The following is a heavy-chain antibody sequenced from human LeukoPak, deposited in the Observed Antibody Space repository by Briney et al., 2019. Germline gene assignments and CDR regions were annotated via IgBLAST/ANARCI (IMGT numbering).Heavy chain of an antibody. CDR1: GFTFSSYS. CDR3: ARDAIGYCSSTSCYGDY. D-gene: IGHD2-2*01. V-gene: IGHV3-21*01. CDR2: ISSSSSYI. J-gene: IGHJ4*02. Sequence: GGSLRLXCAASGFTFSSYSMNWGRRAPGKGLEWVSSISSSSSYIYYADSVKGRFTISRDNAKNSLYLQMNSLRAEDTAVYYCARDAIGYCSSTSCYGDYWGQGTLVTVSS.